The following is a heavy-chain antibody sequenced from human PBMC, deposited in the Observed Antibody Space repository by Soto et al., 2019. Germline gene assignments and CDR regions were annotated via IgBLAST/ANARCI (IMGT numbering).Heavy chain of an antibody. Sequence: EVQLVESGGGLVQPGGSLRLSCAVSGFNFRRYWMSWVRQDPGKGPEWVASIKHDESEIHYVDSVKGRFTISRDNAKNSLFLQMSSLRPEDTAVYYCAREYYWGQGTLVTVSS. V-gene: IGHV3-7*01. CDR2: IKHDESEI. J-gene: IGHJ4*02. CDR3: AREYY. CDR1: GFNFRRYW.